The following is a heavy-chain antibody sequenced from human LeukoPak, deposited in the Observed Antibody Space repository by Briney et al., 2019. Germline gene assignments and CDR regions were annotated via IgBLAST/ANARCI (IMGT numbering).Heavy chain of an antibody. Sequence: SETLSLTCAVYGGSFSGYYWSWIRQPPGKGLEWIGEINHSGSTNYNPSLKSRVTISVDTSKNQFSLKLSSVTAADTAVYYCARHVAAAINYYYYGMDVWGQGTTVTVSS. CDR3: ARHVAAAINYYYYGMDV. CDR2: INHSGST. V-gene: IGHV4-34*01. D-gene: IGHD6-13*01. J-gene: IGHJ6*02. CDR1: GGSFSGYY.